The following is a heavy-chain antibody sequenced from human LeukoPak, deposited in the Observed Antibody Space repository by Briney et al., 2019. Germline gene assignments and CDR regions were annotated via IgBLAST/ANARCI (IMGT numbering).Heavy chain of an antibody. CDR3: AKDQHIVVVPAAIGFAFDI. D-gene: IGHD2-2*02. CDR1: GFTFSSYA. Sequence: GGSLRLSCAASGFTFSSYAMSWVRQAPGKGLEWVSAISGSGGSTYYADSVKGRFTISRDNSKNTLYLQMNSLRAEDTAVYYCAKDQHIVVVPAAIGFAFDIWGQGTMVTVSS. CDR2: ISGSGGST. J-gene: IGHJ3*02. V-gene: IGHV3-23*01.